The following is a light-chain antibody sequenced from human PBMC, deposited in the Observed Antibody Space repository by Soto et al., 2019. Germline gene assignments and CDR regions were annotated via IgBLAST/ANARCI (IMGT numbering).Light chain of an antibody. CDR1: QSISSW. CDR3: QQYNSYGT. Sequence: DIQITQSPSTLSASLRDRVTITFRASQSISSWLAWYQQKPGKAPKLLIYDASSLESGVPSRFSGSGSGTEFTLTISSLQPDDFATYYCQQYNSYGTFGQGTKVDIK. V-gene: IGKV1-5*01. CDR2: DAS. J-gene: IGKJ1*01.